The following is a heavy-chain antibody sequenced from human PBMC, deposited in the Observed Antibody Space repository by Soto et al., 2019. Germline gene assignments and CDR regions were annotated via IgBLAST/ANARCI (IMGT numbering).Heavy chain of an antibody. CDR3: AHPRGYGVFDAYDI. Sequence: GSLRLSCVASGFTFSTYAMSWVRQAPGKGLEWVSALTPSGGEAYYAGSVKGRFTISRDNSMNALYLQMTSLRIEDTAVYYCAHPRGYGVFDAYDIWGQGTMVTVSS. CDR1: GFTFSTYA. D-gene: IGHD4-17*01. CDR2: LTPSGGEA. V-gene: IGHV3-23*01. J-gene: IGHJ3*02.